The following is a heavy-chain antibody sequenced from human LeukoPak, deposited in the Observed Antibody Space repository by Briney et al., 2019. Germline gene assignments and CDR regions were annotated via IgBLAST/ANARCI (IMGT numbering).Heavy chain of an antibody. V-gene: IGHV3-53*01. Sequence: GGSLRLSCAASGFTVSSHYMSWVRQAPGKGLEWASVIYRGGSTYYADSVKGRFTISRDNSKNTLYLQMNSLRAEDTAVYYCARIDYGSGSYYDYWGQGTLVTVSS. CDR1: GFTVSSHY. CDR3: ARIDYGSGSYYDY. D-gene: IGHD3-10*01. J-gene: IGHJ4*02. CDR2: IYRGGST.